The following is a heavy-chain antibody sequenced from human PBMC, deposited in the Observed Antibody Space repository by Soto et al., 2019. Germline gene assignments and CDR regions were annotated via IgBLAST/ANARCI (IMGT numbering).Heavy chain of an antibody. D-gene: IGHD3-3*01. Sequence: SETLSLTCAVYGGSFSGYYWSWIRQPPGKGLEWIGEINHSGSTNYNPSLKSRVTISVDTSKNQFSLKLSSVTAADTAVYYCARGNRRTRSGFFAVWGKGTRVTVPS. CDR1: GGSFSGYY. CDR3: ARGNRRTRSGFFAV. J-gene: IGHJ6*03. CDR2: INHSGST. V-gene: IGHV4-34*01.